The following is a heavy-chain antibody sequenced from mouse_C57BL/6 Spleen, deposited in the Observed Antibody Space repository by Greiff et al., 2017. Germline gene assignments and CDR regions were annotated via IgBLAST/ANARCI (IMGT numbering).Heavy chain of an antibody. D-gene: IGHD1-1*02. Sequence: QVQLQQPGAELVKPGASVKLSCKASGYTFTSYWMHWVKQRPGHGLEWIGMIHPNSGSTNYNEKFKSKATLTEDKSSSTAYMQRSSLTSEDSAVSDCARGYGSCVGGYAMGGWGQGTSVTV. CDR2: IHPNSGST. J-gene: IGHJ4*01. CDR3: ARGYGSCVGGYAMGG. V-gene: IGHV1-64*01. CDR1: GYTFTSYW.